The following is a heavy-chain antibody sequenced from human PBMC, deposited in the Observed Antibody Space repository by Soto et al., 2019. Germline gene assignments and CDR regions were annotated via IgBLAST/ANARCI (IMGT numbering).Heavy chain of an antibody. CDR2: ITGSGDST. J-gene: IGHJ4*02. CDR1: GFTFSSYA. CDR3: AKVFVFTIREGFDY. V-gene: IGHV3-23*01. D-gene: IGHD3-3*01. Sequence: EVQLLESGGGLVQPGGSLRLSCAASGFTFSSYAMSWVRQAPGKGLEWVSAITGSGDSTYYADSVKGRFTVSRDNSKNTLYLQMNSLRAEDTDVYYCAKVFVFTIREGFDYWGLGTLVTVSS.